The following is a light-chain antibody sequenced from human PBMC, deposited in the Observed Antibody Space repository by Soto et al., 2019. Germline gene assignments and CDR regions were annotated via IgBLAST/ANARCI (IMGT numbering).Light chain of an antibody. J-gene: IGLJ7*01. CDR3: AAWDDSLSGAV. V-gene: IGLV1-44*01. CDR1: SSNIGSNS. Sequence: QAVVTQPPSASGTPGQRVTISCSGSSSNIGSNSVNWYQQFPGTAPKVLIYTNNQRPSGVPDRFSGSKSGTSASLAISGLQSEDEADYYCAAWDDSLSGAVFGGGTQLTVL. CDR2: TNN.